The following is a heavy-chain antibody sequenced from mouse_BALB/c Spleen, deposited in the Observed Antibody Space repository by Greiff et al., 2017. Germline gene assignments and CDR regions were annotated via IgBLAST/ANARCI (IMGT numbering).Heavy chain of an antibody. CDR3: AGDYDYYAMDY. Sequence: EVMLVESGGGLVKPGGSLKLSCAASGFTFSSYAMSWVRQTPEKRLEWVASISSGGSTYYPDSVKGRFTISRDNARNILYLQMSSLRSEDTAMYYCAGDYDYYAMDYWGQGTSVTVSS. V-gene: IGHV5-6-5*01. D-gene: IGHD2-4*01. CDR2: ISSGGST. J-gene: IGHJ4*01. CDR1: GFTFSSYA.